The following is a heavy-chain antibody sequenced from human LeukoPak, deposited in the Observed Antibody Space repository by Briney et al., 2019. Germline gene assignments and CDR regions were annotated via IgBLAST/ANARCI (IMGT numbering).Heavy chain of an antibody. CDR3: ARDVTGIAVAGVDY. D-gene: IGHD6-19*01. CDR1: GGSISSSSYY. J-gene: IGHJ4*02. V-gene: IGHV4-39*07. Sequence: KPSETLSLTCTVSGGSISSSSYYWGWIRQPPGKGLEWIGSIYYSGSTYYNPSLKSRVTISVDTSKNQFSLKLSSVTAADTAVYYCARDVTGIAVAGVDYWGQGTLVTVSS. CDR2: IYYSGST.